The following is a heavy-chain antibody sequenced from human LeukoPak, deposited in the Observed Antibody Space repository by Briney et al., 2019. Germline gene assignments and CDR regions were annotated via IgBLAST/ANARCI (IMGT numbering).Heavy chain of an antibody. V-gene: IGHV3-30-3*01. CDR1: GFTFSSYA. CDR3: ARDRRYSYGSLGV. J-gene: IGHJ6*02. CDR2: ISYDGSNK. Sequence: PGRSLRLSCAASGFTFSSYAMHWVRQAPGKGLEWVAVISYDGSNKYYADSVKGRFTISRDNSKNTLYLQMNSLRAEDTAVYYCARDRRYSYGSLGVWGQGTTVTVSS. D-gene: IGHD5-18*01.